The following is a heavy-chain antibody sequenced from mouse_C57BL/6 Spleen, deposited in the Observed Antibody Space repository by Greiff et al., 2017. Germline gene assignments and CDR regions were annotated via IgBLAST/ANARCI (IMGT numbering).Heavy chain of an antibody. Sequence: QVQLQQPGAELVRPGSSVKLSCKASGYTFTSYWMHWVKQRPIQGLEWIGNIDPSDSETHYNQKFKDKATLTVDKSSSTAYMQLSSLTSEDSAVYYCAREETTMVTTGAMDYWGQGTSVTVSS. CDR3: AREETTMVTTGAMDY. CDR2: IDPSDSET. J-gene: IGHJ4*01. D-gene: IGHD2-2*01. CDR1: GYTFTSYW. V-gene: IGHV1-52*01.